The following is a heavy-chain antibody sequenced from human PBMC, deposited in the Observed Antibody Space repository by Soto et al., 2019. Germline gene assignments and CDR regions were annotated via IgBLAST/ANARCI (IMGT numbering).Heavy chain of an antibody. CDR1: GGSFSGYY. CDR3: ASRPHIVVVTAIHHWFDP. CDR2: INHSGST. D-gene: IGHD2-21*02. Sequence: QVQLQQWGAGLLKPSETLSLTCAVYGGSFSGYYWSWIRQPPGKGLEWIGEINHSGSTNYNPSLKSPVTISVDTSKNQFSLKLSSVTAADTAVYYCASRPHIVVVTAIHHWFDPWGQGTLVTVSS. J-gene: IGHJ5*02. V-gene: IGHV4-34*01.